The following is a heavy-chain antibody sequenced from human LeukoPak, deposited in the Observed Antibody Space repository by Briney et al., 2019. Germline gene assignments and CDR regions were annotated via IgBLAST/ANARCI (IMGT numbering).Heavy chain of an antibody. V-gene: IGHV3-11*03. CDR1: GFTLSDYY. D-gene: IGHD6-19*01. Sequence: GGSLRLSCRASGFTLSDYYMSWIRQAPGKGLEGVSYISSRSSHTNYADSVKGLFTISRDNAKNSLYLQMNSLRAEDTAVYYCARFSSGWYYFDYWGQGTLVTVSS. J-gene: IGHJ4*02. CDR3: ARFSSGWYYFDY. CDR2: ISSRSSHT.